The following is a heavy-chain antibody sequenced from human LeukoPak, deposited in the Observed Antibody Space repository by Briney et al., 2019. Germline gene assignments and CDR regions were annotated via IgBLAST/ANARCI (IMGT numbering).Heavy chain of an antibody. CDR1: GFTVSSNY. J-gene: IGHJ3*02. D-gene: IGHD6-13*01. CDR2: IYSGGST. Sequence: QPGRSLRLSCAASGFTVSSNYMSWVRQAPGKGLEWVSVIYSGGSTYYADSVKGRFTISRDNSKNTLYLQMNSLRAEDTAVYYCARDPTHDIAAAAIDAFDIWGQGTMVTVSS. CDR3: ARDPTHDIAAAAIDAFDI. V-gene: IGHV3-66*01.